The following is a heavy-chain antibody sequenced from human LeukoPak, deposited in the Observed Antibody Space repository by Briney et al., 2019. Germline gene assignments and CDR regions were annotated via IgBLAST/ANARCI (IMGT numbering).Heavy chain of an antibody. Sequence: PGGSLRLSCTTSGFTFDEHAMHWVRQVPGKGLEWVSGISGDSDTTHYANSVRGRFTISRENAKKSLYLQMNSLRAEDTAVYYCASQHIQLWAQGYYFDYWGQGTLVTVSS. CDR1: GFTFDEHA. D-gene: IGHD5-18*01. CDR3: ASQHIQLWAQGYYFDY. J-gene: IGHJ4*02. CDR2: ISGDSDTT. V-gene: IGHV3-9*01.